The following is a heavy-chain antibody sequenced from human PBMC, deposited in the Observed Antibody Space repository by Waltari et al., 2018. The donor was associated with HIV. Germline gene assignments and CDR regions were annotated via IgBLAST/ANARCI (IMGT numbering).Heavy chain of an antibody. J-gene: IGHJ4*02. CDR2: ISNDGSNT. CDR1: GFTFSSYD. D-gene: IGHD2-2*01. CDR3: ARDYCSSTSCLFDY. V-gene: IGHV3-30-3*01. Sequence: QVQLVESGGGVVQPGRSLRLSCAASGFTFSSYDMHWVRQAPGKGLECLAFISNDGSNTYYADSVKGRFTSSRDNSNSTLYLQMNSLRAEDTAIYYGARDYCSSTSCLFDYWGQGTLVTVSS.